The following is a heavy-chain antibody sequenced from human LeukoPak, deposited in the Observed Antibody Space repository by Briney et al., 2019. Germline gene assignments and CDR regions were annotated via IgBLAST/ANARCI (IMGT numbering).Heavy chain of an antibody. CDR2: IYWNDDK. V-gene: IGHV2-5*01. J-gene: IGHJ3*02. Sequence: SGPTLVKPTQTLTLTCTFSGFSLSTSGVGVGWIRQPPGKALEWLALIYWNDDKRYSPSLKSRLTITKDTSKNLVVLTMTNMDPVDTATYYCAHRVTYLNYYDTWGQGTMVTVSS. D-gene: IGHD3-10*01. CDR1: GFSLSTSGVG. CDR3: AHRVTYLNYYDT.